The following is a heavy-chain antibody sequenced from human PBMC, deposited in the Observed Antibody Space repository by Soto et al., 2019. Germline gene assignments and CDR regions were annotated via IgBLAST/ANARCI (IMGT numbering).Heavy chain of an antibody. CDR3: AKSDYCSGGGCSLWFDP. Sequence: QVQLQESGPGLVKPSQTLSLTCTVSGGSISSGDYYWSWIRQPAGKGLEWIGYIYDSGSTYYNPSLKSRLTISVDTSKNQFSLKLNSVTAADTAVYFCAKSDYCSGGGCSLWFDPWGQGTLVTVSS. CDR2: IYDSGST. J-gene: IGHJ5*02. D-gene: IGHD2-15*01. CDR1: GGSISSGDYY. V-gene: IGHV4-30-4*01.